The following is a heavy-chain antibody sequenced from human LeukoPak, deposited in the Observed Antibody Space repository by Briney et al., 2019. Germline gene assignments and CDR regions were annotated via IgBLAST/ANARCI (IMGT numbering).Heavy chain of an antibody. Sequence: ASVKVSCKASGYTSTRNGISWVRQAPGQGLEWMGWISVHNDERNYAQNFQGRVTMTTETSTSTAYMELRNLTSDDTAVYYCARGLYSSGWYPYNWFDPWGQGTLVIVSS. V-gene: IGHV1-18*04. J-gene: IGHJ5*02. CDR1: GYTSTRNG. D-gene: IGHD6-19*01. CDR2: ISVHNDER. CDR3: ARGLYSSGWYPYNWFDP.